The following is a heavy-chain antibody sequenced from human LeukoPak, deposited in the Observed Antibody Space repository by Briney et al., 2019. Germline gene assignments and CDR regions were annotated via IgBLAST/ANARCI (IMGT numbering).Heavy chain of an antibody. D-gene: IGHD3-22*01. CDR1: GGSISSYY. Sequence: PSETLSLTCTVSGGSISSYYWSWIRQPPGKGLEWIGYIYYSGSTNYNPSLKSRVTISVDTSKNQFSLKLSSVTAADTAVYYCARGRGSSGPYYFDYWGQGTLVTVSS. CDR3: ARGRGSSGPYYFDY. J-gene: IGHJ4*02. V-gene: IGHV4-59*08. CDR2: IYYSGST.